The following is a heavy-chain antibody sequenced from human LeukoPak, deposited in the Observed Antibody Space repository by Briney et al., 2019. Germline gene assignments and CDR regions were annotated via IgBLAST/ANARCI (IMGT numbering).Heavy chain of an antibody. J-gene: IGHJ5*02. Sequence: ASVKVSCKVSGYTFTDYYMHWVQHAPGKGLEWMGLVDPEDGETIYAEKFQGRVTITADTSTDTAYMELSSLRSEDTAVYYCAIPHYYGDQYNWFDPSGQGTLVTVSS. CDR1: GYTFTDYY. V-gene: IGHV1-69-2*01. CDR2: VDPEDGET. CDR3: AIPHYYGDQYNWFDP. D-gene: IGHD4-17*01.